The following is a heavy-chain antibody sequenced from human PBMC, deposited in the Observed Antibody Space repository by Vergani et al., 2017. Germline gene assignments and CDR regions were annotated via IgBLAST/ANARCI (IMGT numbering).Heavy chain of an antibody. CDR1: AGTFSSYA. Sequence: QVQLVQSGAEVKKPGSSVKVSCKASAGTFSSYAISWVRQAPGQGLEWMGGIIPIFGTANYAQKFQGRVTITADESTSTAYMELSSLRSEDTAVYYCASNFYGSGSYYNGYYYGMDVWGQGTTVTVSS. CDR3: ASNFYGSGSYYNGYYYGMDV. D-gene: IGHD3-10*01. V-gene: IGHV1-69*01. J-gene: IGHJ6*02. CDR2: IIPIFGTA.